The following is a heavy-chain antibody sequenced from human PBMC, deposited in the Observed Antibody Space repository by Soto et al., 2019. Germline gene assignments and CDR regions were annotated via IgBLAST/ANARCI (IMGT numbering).Heavy chain of an antibody. Sequence: GGSLRLSCAASGFTFRSYAMSWVRQAPGKGLEWVSVITNGGEYTNYADSVKGRFTMSRDNSNNTLYLQMNSLRAEDTAVYYCAKGTLGYCSGSSCYPLDYWGQGTLVTVSS. CDR1: GFTFRSYA. CDR3: AKGTLGYCSGSSCYPLDY. J-gene: IGHJ4*02. CDR2: ITNGGEYT. D-gene: IGHD2-15*01. V-gene: IGHV3-23*01.